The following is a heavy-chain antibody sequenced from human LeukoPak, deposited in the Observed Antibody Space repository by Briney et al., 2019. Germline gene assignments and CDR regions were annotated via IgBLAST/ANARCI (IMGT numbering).Heavy chain of an antibody. V-gene: IGHV3-74*01. J-gene: IGHJ4*02. Sequence: VQPGGSLRLSCAASGFTFSSYWMHWVRQAPGKGLVWVSRINTDGSSTSYADSVKGRFTISRDNAKNTLYLQMNSLRAEDTAVYYCAREARYYYDSSGYLGYWGQGTLVTVSS. CDR1: GFTFSSYW. D-gene: IGHD3-22*01. CDR2: INTDGSST. CDR3: AREARYYYDSSGYLGY.